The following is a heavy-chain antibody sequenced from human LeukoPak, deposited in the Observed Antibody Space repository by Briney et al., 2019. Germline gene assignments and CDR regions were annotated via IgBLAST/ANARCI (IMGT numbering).Heavy chain of an antibody. V-gene: IGHV3-30*04. CDR3: AKGDGYGGNSANHYFDY. CDR2: ISYDGSNK. J-gene: IGHJ4*02. Sequence: GGSLRLSCAASGFTFSSYAMHWVRQAPGKGLEWVAVISYDGSNKYYADSVKGRFTISRDNSKNTLYLQMNSLRAEDTAVYYCAKGDGYGGNSANHYFDYWGQGTLVTVSP. D-gene: IGHD4-23*01. CDR1: GFTFSSYA.